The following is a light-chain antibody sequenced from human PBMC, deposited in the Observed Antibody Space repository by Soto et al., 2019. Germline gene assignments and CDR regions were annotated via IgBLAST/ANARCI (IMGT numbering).Light chain of an antibody. CDR2: GNS. Sequence: QSVLTQPPSVSGAPGQRVTISCTGSSSNIGAGYDVHWYQQLPGTAPKLLIYGNSNRPSGVPDRFSGSKSGTSASLAITGLQAEDEGDYYCQSYDSSLRVVFGGGTKLTVL. CDR1: SSNIGAGYD. V-gene: IGLV1-40*01. J-gene: IGLJ2*01. CDR3: QSYDSSLRVV.